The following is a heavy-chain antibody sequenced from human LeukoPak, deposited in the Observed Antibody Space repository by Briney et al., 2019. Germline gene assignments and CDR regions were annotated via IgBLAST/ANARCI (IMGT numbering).Heavy chain of an antibody. D-gene: IGHD3-10*01. J-gene: IGHJ4*02. Sequence: SETLSLTCTVSGGSISSSRYYGGWIRQPPGKGLEWIGSLYYSGSTYYNPSLKSRVTISVDTSKNQFSLKLSSVTAADTAVYYCASQQGVLLWFGELSAGVVDYWGQGTLVTVSS. V-gene: IGHV4-39*01. CDR1: GGSISSSRYY. CDR2: LYYSGST. CDR3: ASQQGVLLWFGELSAGVVDY.